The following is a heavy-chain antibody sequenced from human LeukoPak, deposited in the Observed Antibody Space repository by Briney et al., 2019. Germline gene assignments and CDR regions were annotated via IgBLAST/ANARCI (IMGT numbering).Heavy chain of an antibody. CDR3: TTEVSKWDFDY. CDR1: GFTFGDYA. J-gene: IGHJ4*02. CDR2: IRSKAYGGTT. D-gene: IGHD1-26*01. V-gene: IGHV3-49*04. Sequence: GGSLRLSCTASGFTFGDYALSWVRQAPGKGLEWVGFIRSKAYGGTTEYAASVKGRFTISRDDSKSIAYLQMNSLKTEDTAVYYCTTEVSKWDFDYWGQGTLVTVSS.